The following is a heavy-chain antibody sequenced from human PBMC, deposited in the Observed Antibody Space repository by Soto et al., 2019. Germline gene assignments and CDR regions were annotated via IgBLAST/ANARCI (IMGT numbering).Heavy chain of an antibody. CDR3: AKDRRGYCISTSCYDLDY. Sequence: HPGGSLRLSCAASGFTFSSYGMHWVRQAPGKGLEWVAVISYDGSNKYYADSVKGRFTTSRDNSKNTLYLQMNSLRAEDTAVYYCAKDRRGYCISTSCYDLDYWGQGTLVTVSS. V-gene: IGHV3-30*18. J-gene: IGHJ4*02. D-gene: IGHD2-2*01. CDR1: GFTFSSYG. CDR2: ISYDGSNK.